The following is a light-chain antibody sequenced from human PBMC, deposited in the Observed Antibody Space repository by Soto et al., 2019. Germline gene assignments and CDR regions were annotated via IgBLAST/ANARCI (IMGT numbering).Light chain of an antibody. Sequence: QYALTQPASVSGSPGQSITISCTGTSSDVGGYNYVSWYQQHPGKAPKLIIYEVSNRSSGVSNRFSGSKSGNTASLTISGLQAEDEADYYCNSYTSKSTGVFGTGTKLTVL. CDR1: SSDVGGYNY. CDR3: NSYTSKSTGV. V-gene: IGLV2-14*01. J-gene: IGLJ1*01. CDR2: EVS.